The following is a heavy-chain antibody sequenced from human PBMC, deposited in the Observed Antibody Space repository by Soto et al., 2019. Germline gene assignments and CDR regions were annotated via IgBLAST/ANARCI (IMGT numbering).Heavy chain of an antibody. CDR2: ISSSGSTI. V-gene: IGHV3-48*03. J-gene: IGHJ4*02. CDR1: GFTFSSYE. Sequence: GGSLRLSCAASGFTFSSYEMNWVRQAPGKRLEWVSYISSSGSTIYYADSVKGRFTISRDNAKNSLYLQMNSLRAEDTAVYYCAKDILTGYSSFDYWGQGTLVTVSS. D-gene: IGHD3-9*01. CDR3: AKDILTGYSSFDY.